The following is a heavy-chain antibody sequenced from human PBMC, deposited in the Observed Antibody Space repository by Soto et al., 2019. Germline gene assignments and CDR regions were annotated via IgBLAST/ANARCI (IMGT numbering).Heavy chain of an antibody. V-gene: IGHV1-24*01. D-gene: IGHD4-17*01. CDR1: GYTHTELS. J-gene: IGHJ4*02. Sequence: SVKVSSEVSGYTHTELSMHWARHAKGKGLEWMGGFGPEDGETIYAQKFQGRVTMTEDTSADTAYMELSSLRSEDTAVYYCATVMPTVTTVGSLSSPLYYFDYWGQGTLVTVSS. CDR3: ATVMPTVTTVGSLSSPLYYFDY. CDR2: FGPEDGET.